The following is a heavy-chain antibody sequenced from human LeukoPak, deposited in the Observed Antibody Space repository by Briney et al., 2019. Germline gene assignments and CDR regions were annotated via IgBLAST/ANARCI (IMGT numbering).Heavy chain of an antibody. J-gene: IGHJ5*02. CDR3: ARDYRQEST. CDR2: IYTSGST. V-gene: IGHV4-61*02. Sequence: PSQALSLTCTVSGGSISSGSYYWSWIRQPAGKGLEWIGRIYTSGSTNYNPSLKSRVTISVDRSKNQFSLKLSSVTAADTAVYYCARDYRQESTWGQGTLVTVSS. CDR1: GGSISSGSYY.